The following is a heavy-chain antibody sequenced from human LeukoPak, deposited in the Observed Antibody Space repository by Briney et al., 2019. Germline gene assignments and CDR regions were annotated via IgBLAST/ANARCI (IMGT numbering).Heavy chain of an antibody. Sequence: GGSLRLSCAASTFTFSTYSMNCVRQAPGKGLEWVSSINRGSSYIYYADSVKGRFTISRDNAKNSLYLQMNSLRAEDTAVYYCARAEDYGSGAYYKPYYYGMDVWGQGTTVTVSS. CDR3: ARAEDYGSGAYYKPYYYGMDV. CDR2: INRGSSYI. V-gene: IGHV3-21*01. CDR1: TFTFSTYS. D-gene: IGHD3-10*01. J-gene: IGHJ6*02.